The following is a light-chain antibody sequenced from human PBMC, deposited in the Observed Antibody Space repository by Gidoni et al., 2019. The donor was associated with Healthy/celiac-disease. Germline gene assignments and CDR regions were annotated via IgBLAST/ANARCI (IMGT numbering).Light chain of an antibody. CDR1: QSVLYSSNNKNY. J-gene: IGKJ4*01. CDR3: QQYYSTPGIS. Sequence: DIVMTQAPDSLAVSLCERATINCKSSQSVLYSSNNKNYLAWYQQKPGQPPKLLIYWASTRESGVPDRFSGSGSGTDFTLTISSLQAEDVAVYYCQQYYSTPGISFGGGTKVEIK. CDR2: WAS. V-gene: IGKV4-1*01.